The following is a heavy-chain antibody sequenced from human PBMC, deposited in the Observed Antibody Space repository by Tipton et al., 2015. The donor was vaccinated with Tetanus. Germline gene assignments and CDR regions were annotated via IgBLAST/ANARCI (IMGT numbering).Heavy chain of an antibody. D-gene: IGHD5-12*01. V-gene: IGHV1-69*06. J-gene: IGHJ6*02. CDR3: ARAIPGATSYDYYYGMDV. Sequence: QLVQSGAEVKKPGSSVKVSCKASGGTFSSYAISWVRQAPGQGLEWMGGIIPIFGTANYAEKFQGRVTITADKSTGTAYMELSSLRSEDTAVYYCARAIPGATSYDYYYGMDVWGQGTTVTVSS. CDR1: GGTFSSYA. CDR2: IIPIFGTA.